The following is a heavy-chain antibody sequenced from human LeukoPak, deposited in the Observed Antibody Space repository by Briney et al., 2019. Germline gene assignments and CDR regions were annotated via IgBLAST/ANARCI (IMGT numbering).Heavy chain of an antibody. V-gene: IGHV3-7*03. D-gene: IGHD6-13*01. CDR1: GFTFSSYS. Sequence: GGSLRLSCAASGFTFSSYSMNWVRQAPGKGLEWVANIKPDGTTKFYVDSVKGRFTISRDNALNSLYLHMNSLRAEDTAIYYCARSIPYGTTWYGRSDYWGQGTLVTVSS. CDR2: IKPDGTTK. CDR3: ARSIPYGTTWYGRSDY. J-gene: IGHJ4*02.